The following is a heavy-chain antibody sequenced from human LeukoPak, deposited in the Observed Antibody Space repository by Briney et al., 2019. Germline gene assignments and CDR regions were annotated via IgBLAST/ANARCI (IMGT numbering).Heavy chain of an antibody. V-gene: IGHV3-21*01. J-gene: IGHJ5*02. D-gene: IGHD3-10*01. CDR3: ARGSPKFSYYYGSGKDYWFDP. CDR1: GFTFSSYS. Sequence: GGSLRLSCAASGFTFSSYSMNWVRQAPGKGLEWVSSISSSSSYIYYADSVKGRFTISRDNAKNSLYLQMNSLRAEDTAVYYCARGSPKFSYYYGSGKDYWFDPWGQGTLVTVSS. CDR2: ISSSSSYI.